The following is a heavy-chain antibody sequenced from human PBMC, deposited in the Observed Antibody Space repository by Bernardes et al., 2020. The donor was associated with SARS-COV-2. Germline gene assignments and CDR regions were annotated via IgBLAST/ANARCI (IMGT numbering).Heavy chain of an antibody. D-gene: IGHD3-10*01. J-gene: IGHJ3*02. Sequence: GGSLRLSCAASGFTFSTYVMSWVRQAPGKGLEWVSTIGASGGSTYYADSVKGRFTISRDNSKNMLYLQMNSLRAEDTAIYYCAKKNYYAFDIWGQGTMLTVSS. CDR2: IGASGGST. V-gene: IGHV3-23*01. CDR3: AKKNYYAFDI. CDR1: GFTFSTYV.